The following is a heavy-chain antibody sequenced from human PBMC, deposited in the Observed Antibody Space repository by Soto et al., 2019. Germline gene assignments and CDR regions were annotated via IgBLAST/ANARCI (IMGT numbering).Heavy chain of an antibody. CDR2: IYYSGST. CDR1: GGSISSYY. J-gene: IGHJ6*02. D-gene: IGHD3-10*01. Sequence: QVQLQESGPGLVKPSETLSLTCTVSGGSISSYYWSWIRQPPGKGLEWIGYIYYSGSTNCNPSLNSRVTISLDTSKNQFSLKLRSVTAADTAVYYCAGDTYYGSGTGLYGMDVWGQGTTVTVSS. V-gene: IGHV4-59*01. CDR3: AGDTYYGSGTGLYGMDV.